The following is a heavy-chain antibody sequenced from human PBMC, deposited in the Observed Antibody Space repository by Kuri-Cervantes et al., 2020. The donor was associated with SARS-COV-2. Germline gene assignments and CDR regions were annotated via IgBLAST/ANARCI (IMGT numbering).Heavy chain of an antibody. V-gene: IGHV1-69*06. CDR2: IIPLFGTT. CDR1: GGTFSSYA. J-gene: IGHJ5*02. Sequence: SVKVSCKASGGTFSSYAVTWVRQAPGQGLEWMGRIIPLFGTTIYAQKFRGRVTITADKSTNTAYMEPSSLRSEDTAVYYCARGRQVRLRFLEWLFEWFDPWGQGTLVTVSS. CDR3: ARGRQVRLRFLEWLFEWFDP. D-gene: IGHD3-3*01.